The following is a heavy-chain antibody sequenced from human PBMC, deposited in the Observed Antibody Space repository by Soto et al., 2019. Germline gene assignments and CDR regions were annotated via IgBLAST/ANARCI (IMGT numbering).Heavy chain of an antibody. J-gene: IGHJ3*01. D-gene: IGHD5-12*01. CDR3: ATLASGYDSLDVFDF. CDR1: GFTFGSHG. V-gene: IGHV3-33*01. CDR2: IWFDGSNK. Sequence: QVQLVESGGGVVQPGRSLRLSCAASGFTFGSHGMHWVRQAPGKGLEWVAVIWFDGSNKYYADSVKGRFTISRDNSKNTLYLEMNSLRAEDTAVYYCATLASGYDSLDVFDFWGQGTMVTVSS.